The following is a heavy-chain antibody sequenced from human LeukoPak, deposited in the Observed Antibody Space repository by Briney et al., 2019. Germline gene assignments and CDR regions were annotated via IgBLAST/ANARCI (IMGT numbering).Heavy chain of an antibody. D-gene: IGHD2-2*01. CDR2: ISWDGGST. CDR1: GFTFDDYT. J-gene: IGHJ6*04. V-gene: IGHV3-43*01. Sequence: GGSLRLSCAASGFTFDDYTMHWVRQAPGKGLEWVSLISWDGGSTYYADSVKGRFTISRDNSKNSLYLQMNSLRTKDTALYYCAKGGVVVVPAAPDVWGKGTTVTVSS. CDR3: AKGGVVVVPAAPDV.